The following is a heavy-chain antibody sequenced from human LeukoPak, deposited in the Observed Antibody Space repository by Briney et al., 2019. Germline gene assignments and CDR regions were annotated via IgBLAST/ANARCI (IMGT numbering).Heavy chain of an antibody. Sequence: GGSLRLSCAASGFTFSSYGMHWVRQAPGKGLEWVAIIWYDGSNKYYADSVKGRFTISRGNSKNTLYLQMNSLRAEDTAVYYCAKGVMGTAYFDYWGQGTLVTVSS. J-gene: IGHJ4*02. CDR1: GFTFSSYG. CDR2: IWYDGSNK. V-gene: IGHV3-33*06. D-gene: IGHD5-18*01. CDR3: AKGVMGTAYFDY.